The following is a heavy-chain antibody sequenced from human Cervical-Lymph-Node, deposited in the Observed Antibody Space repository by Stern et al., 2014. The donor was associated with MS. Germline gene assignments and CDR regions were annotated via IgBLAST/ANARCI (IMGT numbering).Heavy chain of an antibody. J-gene: IGHJ4*02. CDR3: ARTYSSGWRGYFDY. D-gene: IGHD6-19*01. Sequence: EVQLVESGGGLVKPGGSLRLSCAASGFTFSSYSMNWVRQAPGKGLEWVSSISRSSSYIYYADSVKGRFTISRDNAKNSLYLQMNSLRAEDTAVYYCARTYSSGWRGYFDYWGQGTLVTVSS. CDR2: ISRSSSYI. CDR1: GFTFSSYS. V-gene: IGHV3-21*01.